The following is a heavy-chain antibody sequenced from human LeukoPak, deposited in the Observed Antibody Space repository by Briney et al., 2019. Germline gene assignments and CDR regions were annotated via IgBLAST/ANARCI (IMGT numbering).Heavy chain of an antibody. CDR1: GFTFSSYS. Sequence: GGSLRLSCAASGFTFSSYSMNWVRQAPGKGLEWVGFIRSKAYGGTTEYAASVKGRFTISRDDSKSIAYLQMNSLKTEDTAVYYCTRDVYDFWSGYYQFFDYWGQGTLVTVSS. CDR2: IRSKAYGGTT. D-gene: IGHD3-3*01. CDR3: TRDVYDFWSGYYQFFDY. J-gene: IGHJ4*02. V-gene: IGHV3-49*04.